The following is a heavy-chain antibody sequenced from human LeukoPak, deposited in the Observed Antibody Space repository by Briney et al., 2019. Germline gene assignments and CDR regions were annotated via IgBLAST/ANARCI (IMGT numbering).Heavy chain of an antibody. CDR1: GFTFSSYW. CDR3: ARVSDWMGWFDP. CDR2: INSDGSST. J-gene: IGHJ5*02. Sequence: GGSLRLSCAASGFTFSSYWMHWVRQAPGKGLVWVSRINSDGSSTSYADSVKGRFTISRDNAKNTLYLQMNSLRAEDTAVYYCARVSDWMGWFDPRGQGTLVTVSS. V-gene: IGHV3-74*01. D-gene: IGHD6-19*01.